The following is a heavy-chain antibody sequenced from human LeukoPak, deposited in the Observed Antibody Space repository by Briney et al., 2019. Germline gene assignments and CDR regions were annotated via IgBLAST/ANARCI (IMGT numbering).Heavy chain of an antibody. V-gene: IGHV1-18*01. J-gene: IGHJ4*02. CDR1: GYTFSCYA. CDR3: ARRSGTYSDFDY. D-gene: IGHD1-26*01. Sequence: ASVKVSCKASGYTFSCYAISWVRQAPGQGLEWMGWITTDKGNTNYAQKFQGRVTLTTDTSTSTAYMELKSLRPDDTAVYYCARRSGTYSDFDYWGQGTLVTVSS. CDR2: ITTDKGNT.